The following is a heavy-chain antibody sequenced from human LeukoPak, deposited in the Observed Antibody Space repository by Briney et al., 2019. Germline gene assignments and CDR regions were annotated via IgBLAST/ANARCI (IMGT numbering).Heavy chain of an antibody. CDR1: GFTFSNYA. V-gene: IGHV3-23*01. D-gene: IGHD6-13*01. CDR3: AKGVGTAAAGPGVFDY. J-gene: IGHJ4*02. Sequence: GGSLRLSCAASGFTFSNYAMSWVRQGPGKGLEWVSAISGNGGTTYYADSVKGRVTISRDNSKNTLYLQMNSLRVEDTAVYYCAKGVGTAAAGPGVFDYWGQGTLVTVSS. CDR2: ISGNGGTT.